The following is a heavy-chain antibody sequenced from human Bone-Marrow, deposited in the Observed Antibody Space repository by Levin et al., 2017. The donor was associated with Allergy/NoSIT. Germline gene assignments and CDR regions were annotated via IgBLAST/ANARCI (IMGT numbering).Heavy chain of an antibody. CDR1: GFTFSDFY. J-gene: IGHJ6*02. V-gene: IGHV3-11*01. CDR2: IGSSGSTI. Sequence: GESLKISCAASGFTFSDFYMSWIRQAPGKGLEWGSYIGSSGSTIYYADSVKGRFTISRDNAKNSLYLQMNSLRAEDTAVYYCARDGSRYCSSTSCYSAYYYYGMDVWGQGTTVTVSS. CDR3: ARDGSRYCSSTSCYSAYYYYGMDV. D-gene: IGHD2-2*01.